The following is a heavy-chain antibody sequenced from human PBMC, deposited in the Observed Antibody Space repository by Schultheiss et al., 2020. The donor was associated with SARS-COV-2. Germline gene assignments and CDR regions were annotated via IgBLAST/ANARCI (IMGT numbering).Heavy chain of an antibody. D-gene: IGHD1-7*01. CDR2: ISSSGSTI. CDR1: GFTFSDYY. V-gene: IGHV3-11*01. J-gene: IGHJ6*02. Sequence: GESLKISCAASGFTFSDYYMSWIRQAPGKGLEWVSYISSSGSTIYYADSVKGRFTISRDNAKNSLYLQMNSLRAEDTAVYYCARVRRNLRLYYYGMDVWGQGTTVTVSS. CDR3: ARVRRNLRLYYYGMDV.